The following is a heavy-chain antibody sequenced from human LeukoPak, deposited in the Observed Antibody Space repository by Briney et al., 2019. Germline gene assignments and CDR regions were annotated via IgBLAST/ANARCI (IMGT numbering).Heavy chain of an antibody. D-gene: IGHD3-22*01. V-gene: IGHV3-48*01. CDR1: EFTFSSYS. Sequence: PGGSLRLSCAASEFTFSSYSMNWVRRAPGKGLEWVSYITNSGNSKSYADSVKGRFTISRDNTKNSLYLQMNGLRAEDTAVYYCARTRSSGYLTSDYWGQGILVTVSS. CDR2: ITNSGNSK. CDR3: ARTRSSGYLTSDY. J-gene: IGHJ4*02.